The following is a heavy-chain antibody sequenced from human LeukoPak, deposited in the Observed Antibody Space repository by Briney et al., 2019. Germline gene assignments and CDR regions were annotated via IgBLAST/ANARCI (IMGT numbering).Heavy chain of an antibody. J-gene: IGHJ4*02. CDR3: ARDGRCGGDCYAS. Sequence: GGSLRLSCAASGFSFSSYTMNWVRQAPGKGLEWVSIISSSSSYIYYADSVKGRFTISRDNAKNALCLQMNSLRVEDTAVYYCARDGRCGGDCYASWGQGTLVTVSS. D-gene: IGHD2-21*02. CDR1: GFSFSSYT. V-gene: IGHV3-21*01. CDR2: ISSSSSYI.